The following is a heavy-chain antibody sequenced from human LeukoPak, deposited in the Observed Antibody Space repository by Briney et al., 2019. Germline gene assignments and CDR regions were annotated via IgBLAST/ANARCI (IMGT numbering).Heavy chain of an antibody. CDR2: IKEDGNER. CDR3: TRDWAMSGCYVYSFDC. Sequence: GGSLRLSCAASGFMFNNYRMSWVRQAPGKGLEWVANIKEDGNERYYVDSVKGRFTMSRDNAKNLLYLHMYTLRAEDTAVYYCTRDWAMSGCYVYSFDCWGQGTLVTVSP. J-gene: IGHJ4*02. V-gene: IGHV3-7*01. D-gene: IGHD3-16*01. CDR1: GFMFNNYR.